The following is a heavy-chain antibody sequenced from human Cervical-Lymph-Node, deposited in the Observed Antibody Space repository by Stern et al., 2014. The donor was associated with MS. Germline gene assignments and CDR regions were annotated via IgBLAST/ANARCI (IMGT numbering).Heavy chain of an antibody. Sequence: VQLLESGGGVVQPGRSLRLSCTASGFTFSGYSMHWVRQAPGKGLEWVAVISYDGSKKYYADSLMGRFTISRDNSNNLLYLQMNSLRREDTALYYCARDISGSGWPDGFDHWGQGALVTVSS. D-gene: IGHD6-19*01. CDR1: GFTFSGYS. J-gene: IGHJ4*02. V-gene: IGHV3-30-3*01. CDR2: ISYDGSKK. CDR3: ARDISGSGWPDGFDH.